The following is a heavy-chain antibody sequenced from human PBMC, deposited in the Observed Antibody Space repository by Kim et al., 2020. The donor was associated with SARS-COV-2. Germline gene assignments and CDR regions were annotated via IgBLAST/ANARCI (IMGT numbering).Heavy chain of an antibody. CDR1: GGSISSYY. J-gene: IGHJ4*02. CDR3: ARMGYELPPPRNDGPIFDY. D-gene: IGHD5-12*01. Sequence: SETLSLTCTVSGGSISSYYWSWIRQPPGKGLEWIGYIYYSGSTNYNPSLKSRVTISVDTSKNQFSLKLSSVTAADTAVYYCARMGYELPPPRNDGPIFDYWGQGTLVTVSS. V-gene: IGHV4-59*13. CDR2: IYYSGST.